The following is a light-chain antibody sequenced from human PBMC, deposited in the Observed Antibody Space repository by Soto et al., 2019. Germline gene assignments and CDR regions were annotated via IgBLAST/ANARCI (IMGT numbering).Light chain of an antibody. J-gene: IGKJ1*01. V-gene: IGKV1-5*01. CDR3: QRYENYWT. CDR1: QTISYW. Sequence: IQLTQSPSSLSASVGDRVIITCRASQTISYWLAWYQVKPGKAPKLLIYDASNLESGVPSRFSGRGSGTEFTLTISSLQPDDFATYYCQRYENYWTFGQGTKVDIK. CDR2: DAS.